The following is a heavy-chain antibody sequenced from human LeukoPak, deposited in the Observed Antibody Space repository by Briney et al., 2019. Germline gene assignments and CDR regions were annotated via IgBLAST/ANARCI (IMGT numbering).Heavy chain of an antibody. CDR1: GGSLSDFY. J-gene: IGHJ4*02. V-gene: IGHV4-34*01. Sequence: SETLSLTCAVYGGSLSDFYWSWIRQPPGKGLEWIGEVSQGEGTKYNPSLKSRVTISVDTSKNQFSLKLSSVTAADTAVYYCARGQYYGSGSYYRNWGQGTLVTVSS. D-gene: IGHD3-10*01. CDR3: ARGQYYGSGSYYRN. CDR2: VSQGEGT.